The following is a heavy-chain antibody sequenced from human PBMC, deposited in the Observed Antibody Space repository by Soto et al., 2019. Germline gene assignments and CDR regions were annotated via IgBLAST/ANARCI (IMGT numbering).Heavy chain of an antibody. V-gene: IGHV3-23*01. J-gene: IGHJ4*02. CDR1: GFTFSSYA. CDR3: AKDVVGLQTPPEIDY. D-gene: IGHD2-15*01. Sequence: GGSLRLSCAASGFTFSSYAMSWVRQAPGKGLEWVSDISGSGGSTYYADSVKGRFTISRDNSKNTLYLQMNSLRAEDTAVYYCAKDVVGLQTPPEIDYWGQGTLVTVSS. CDR2: ISGSGGST.